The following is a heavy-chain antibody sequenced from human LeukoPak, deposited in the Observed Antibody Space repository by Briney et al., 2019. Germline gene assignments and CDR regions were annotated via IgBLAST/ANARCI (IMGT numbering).Heavy chain of an antibody. CDR2: ISGYNGDT. J-gene: IGHJ4*02. Sequence: ASVKVSCKAFGYSFTSFGINWVRQAPGQGLEWMGWISGYNGDTNYAQKFQGRVTMTTGTSTSTAYMELRSLRSDDTAVYYCARGTWEAAARPYSFDTWGQGTLVTVSS. V-gene: IGHV1-18*01. CDR3: ARGTWEAAARPYSFDT. D-gene: IGHD1-26*01. CDR1: GYSFTSFG.